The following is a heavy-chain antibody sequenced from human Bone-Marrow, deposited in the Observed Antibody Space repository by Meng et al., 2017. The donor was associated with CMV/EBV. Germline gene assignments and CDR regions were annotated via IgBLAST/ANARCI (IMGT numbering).Heavy chain of an antibody. CDR1: GGSISSYY. J-gene: IGHJ6*02. CDR2: IYHSGST. CDR3: ARDFWSGYPRSGSKRYYYYGMDV. V-gene: IGHV4-38-2*02. D-gene: IGHD3-3*01. Sequence: SETLSLTCTVSGGSISSYYWSWIRQPPGKGLEWIGSIYHSGSTYYNPSLKSRVTISVDTSKNQFSLKLSSVTAADTAVYYCARDFWSGYPRSGSKRYYYYGMDVWGQGTTVTVSS.